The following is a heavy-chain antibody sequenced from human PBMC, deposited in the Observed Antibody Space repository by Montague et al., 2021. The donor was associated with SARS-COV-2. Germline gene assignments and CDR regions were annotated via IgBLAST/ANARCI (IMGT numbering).Heavy chain of an antibody. Sequence: SETLSLTCTGDADSVIVEYWSWLRQHTGEGLASIGVVCRRRSTNNNPSLKTRVTISIDTSKNQFSLKLISVTAADTAVYYCARGEEVYGINGYFDYWGQGALVTVSS. CDR2: VCRRRST. V-gene: IGHV4-34*01. CDR3: ARGEEVYGINGYFDY. CDR1: ADSVIVEY. J-gene: IGHJ4*02. D-gene: IGHD3-10*01.